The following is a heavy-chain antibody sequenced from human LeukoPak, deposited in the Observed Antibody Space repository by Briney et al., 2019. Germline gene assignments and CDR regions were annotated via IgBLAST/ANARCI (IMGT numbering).Heavy chain of an antibody. J-gene: IGHJ3*02. D-gene: IGHD3-22*01. V-gene: IGHV1-69*13. CDR1: GGTFSSYA. CDR2: IIPIFGTA. Sequence: SVKVSCTASGGTFSSYAFSWVRQAPGQGLEWMGGIIPIFGTANYAQKFQGRVTITADESTSTAYMELSSLRSEDTAVYYCARRRANYDSSGYAAFDIWGQGTMVTVSS. CDR3: ARRRANYDSSGYAAFDI.